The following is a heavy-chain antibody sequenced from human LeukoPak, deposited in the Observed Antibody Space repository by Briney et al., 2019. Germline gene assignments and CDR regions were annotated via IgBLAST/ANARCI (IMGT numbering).Heavy chain of an antibody. V-gene: IGHV3-21*01. J-gene: IGHJ4*02. Sequence: PGGSLRLSCAASGFTFSSYSMNWVRQAPGKGLEWVSSISSSSSYIYYADSVKGRFTISRDNAKNSLCLQMNSLRAEDTAVYYCARGGGAVAKPPLDYWGQGTLVTVSS. CDR1: GFTFSSYS. CDR3: ARGGGAVAKPPLDY. CDR2: ISSSSSYI. D-gene: IGHD6-19*01.